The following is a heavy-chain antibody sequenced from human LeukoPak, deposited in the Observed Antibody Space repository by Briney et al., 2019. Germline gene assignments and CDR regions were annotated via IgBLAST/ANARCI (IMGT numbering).Heavy chain of an antibody. V-gene: IGHV1-69*13. Sequence: SVKVSCKASGGTFSSYAISWVRQAPGQGLEWMGGIIPIFGTANYAQKFQGRVTITADESTSTAYMELSSLRSEDTAVYYCARVSYYDSSGYSPFDYWSQGTLVTVSS. J-gene: IGHJ4*02. CDR3: ARVSYYDSSGYSPFDY. CDR2: IIPIFGTA. D-gene: IGHD3-22*01. CDR1: GGTFSSYA.